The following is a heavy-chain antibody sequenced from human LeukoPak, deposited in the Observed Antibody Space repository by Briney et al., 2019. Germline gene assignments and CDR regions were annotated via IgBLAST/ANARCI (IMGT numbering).Heavy chain of an antibody. J-gene: IGHJ5*02. Sequence: SESLSLTCTVSGGSVSSGSYYWSWIRQPPGKGLEGIGYFYYSGSTNYNPSLKSRVTISMDTSKNQLSLRLNSVTAADTAVYYCARDGYYGWGSFDPWGQGTLVTVSA. CDR2: FYYSGST. V-gene: IGHV4-61*01. D-gene: IGHD3-10*01. CDR1: GGSVSSGSYY. CDR3: ARDGYYGWGSFDP.